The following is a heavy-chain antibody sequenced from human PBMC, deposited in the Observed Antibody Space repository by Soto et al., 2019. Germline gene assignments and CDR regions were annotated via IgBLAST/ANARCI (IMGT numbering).Heavy chain of an antibody. CDR3: ARESEDLTSNFDY. V-gene: IGHV3-21*06. Sequence: GGSLRLSCAASGFTFTRYSMNWVRQAPGKGLEWVSSISSTTNYIYYGDSMKGRFTISRDNAKNSLYLEMNSLRAEDPAVYYCARESEDLTSNFDYWGQGTLVTVSS. CDR2: ISSTTNYI. CDR1: GFTFTRYS. J-gene: IGHJ4*02.